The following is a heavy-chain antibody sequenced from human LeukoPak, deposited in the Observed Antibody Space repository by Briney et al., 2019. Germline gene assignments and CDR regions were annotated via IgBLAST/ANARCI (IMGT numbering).Heavy chain of an antibody. V-gene: IGHV4-59*06. CDR3: ARGKNPTTGWFDP. D-gene: IGHD5-12*01. J-gene: IGHJ5*02. Sequence: PSETLSLTCTVSGGSISSYYWSWIRQHPGKGLEWIGYIYYSGSTYYNPSLKSRVTISVDTSKNQFSLKLSSVTAADTAVYYCARGKNPTTGWFDPWGQGTLVTVSS. CDR2: IYYSGST. CDR1: GGSISSYY.